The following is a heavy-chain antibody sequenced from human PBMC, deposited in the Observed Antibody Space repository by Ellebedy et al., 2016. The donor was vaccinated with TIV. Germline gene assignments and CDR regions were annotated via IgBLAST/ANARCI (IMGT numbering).Heavy chain of an antibody. CDR2: INHSGST. V-gene: IGHV4-34*01. J-gene: IGHJ4*02. D-gene: IGHD6-6*01. Sequence: GSLRLXXAVYGGSFSGYYWSWIRQPPGKGLEWIGEINHSGSTNYSPSLKSRVTISVDTSKNQFSLKLSSVTAADTAVYYCAKSLHYSRLSFFDFWGQGTLVTVSS. CDR1: GGSFSGYY. CDR3: AKSLHYSRLSFFDF.